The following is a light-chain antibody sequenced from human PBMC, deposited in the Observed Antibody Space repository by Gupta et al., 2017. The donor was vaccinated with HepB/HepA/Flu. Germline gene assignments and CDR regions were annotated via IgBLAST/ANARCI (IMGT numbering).Light chain of an antibody. J-gene: IGLJ2*01. CDR3: AAWEDNRSGV. CDR2: RDN. Sequence: QSVLTLPPSASGPPGQRVTISCSGSNSTIGNNYVYWYQQCPGTAPKLLIYRDNQRPAGVPSRFSASKSGTSASLTISERRDEDEADYYCAAWEDNRSGVFGGGTKLTVL. V-gene: IGLV1-47*01. CDR1: NSTIGNNY.